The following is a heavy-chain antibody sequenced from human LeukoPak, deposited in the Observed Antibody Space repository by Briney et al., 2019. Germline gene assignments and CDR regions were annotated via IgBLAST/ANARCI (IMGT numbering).Heavy chain of an antibody. CDR3: ARDGYYDILTGQGVFDY. CDR1: GGSFSGYY. Sequence: PSETLSLTCAVYGGSFSGYYWSWIRQPPGKGLGWIGEINHSGSTNYNPSLKSRVTISVDTSKNQFSLKLSSVTAADTAVYYCARDGYYDILTGQGVFDYWGQGTLVTVSS. J-gene: IGHJ4*02. CDR2: INHSGST. V-gene: IGHV4-34*01. D-gene: IGHD3-9*01.